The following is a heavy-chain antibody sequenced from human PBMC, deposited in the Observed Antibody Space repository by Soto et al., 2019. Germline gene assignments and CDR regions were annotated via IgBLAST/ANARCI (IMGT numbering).Heavy chain of an antibody. CDR2: ISSSSSYI. J-gene: IGHJ5*02. V-gene: IGHV3-21*01. D-gene: IGHD2-2*02. CDR1: GFTFSSYS. CDR3: ASLVPAAIRGKGNWFDP. Sequence: GGSLRLSCAASGFTFSSYSMNWVRQAPGKGLEWVSSISSSSSYIYYADSVKGRFTISRDNAKNSLYLQMNSLRAEDTAVYYCASLVPAAIRGKGNWFDPWGQGTLVTVSS.